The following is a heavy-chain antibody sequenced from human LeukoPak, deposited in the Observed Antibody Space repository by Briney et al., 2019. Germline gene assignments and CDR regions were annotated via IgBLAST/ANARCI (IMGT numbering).Heavy chain of an antibody. D-gene: IGHD5-12*01. V-gene: IGHV3-23*01. Sequence: GGSLRLSCEASGFTFNTYAIYWVRQAPGKGLEWVSAISGSGGSTYYADSVKGRFTISRDNSKNTLYLQMNSLRAEDTAVYYCAKDRGYSGYDYVGGYYFDYWGQGTLVTVSS. CDR2: ISGSGGST. CDR3: AKDRGYSGYDYVGGYYFDY. CDR1: GFTFNTYA. J-gene: IGHJ4*02.